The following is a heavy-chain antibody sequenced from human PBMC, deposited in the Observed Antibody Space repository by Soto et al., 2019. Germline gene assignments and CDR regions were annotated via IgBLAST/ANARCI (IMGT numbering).Heavy chain of an antibody. V-gene: IGHV3-64D*06. D-gene: IGHD2-15*01. CDR3: ESWGCSGGSCCFDY. CDR2: ISSNGGST. J-gene: IGHJ4*02. Sequence: GGSLRLSCSASGFTFSSYAMHWVRQAPGKGLEYVSAISSNGGSTYCADSVKGRFTISRDNSKNTLYLQMSSLRAEDTAVYYCESWGCSGGSCCFDYWGQGTLVTVSS. CDR1: GFTFSSYA.